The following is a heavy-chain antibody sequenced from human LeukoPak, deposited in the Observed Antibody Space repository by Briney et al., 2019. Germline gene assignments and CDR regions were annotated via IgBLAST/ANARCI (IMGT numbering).Heavy chain of an antibody. CDR1: GGSISSGGYY. CDR2: IYYSGST. V-gene: IGHV4-31*03. J-gene: IGHJ5*02. D-gene: IGHD6-13*01. Sequence: PSQTLSLTCTVSGGSISSGGYYWSWIRQHPGKGLEWIGYIYYSGSTYYNPSLKSRVTISVDTSKNQFSLKLSSVTAADTAVYYCAREGYSSSYSWFDPWGQGTLVTVSS. CDR3: AREGYSSSYSWFDP.